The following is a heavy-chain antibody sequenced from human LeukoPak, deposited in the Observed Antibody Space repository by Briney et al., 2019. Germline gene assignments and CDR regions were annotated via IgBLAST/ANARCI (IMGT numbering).Heavy chain of an antibody. CDR1: GFTVSSDY. J-gene: IGHJ4*02. V-gene: IGHV3-53*01. CDR3: ARDAGCSGGSCYDY. Sequence: PGGSLRLSCAASGFTVSSDYMSWVRQAPGKGLEWVSVIYSGGSTYYADSVKGRFTISRDNSKNTLYLQMNSLRAEDTAVYYCARDAGCSGGSCYDYWGQGTLVTVSS. CDR2: IYSGGST. D-gene: IGHD2-15*01.